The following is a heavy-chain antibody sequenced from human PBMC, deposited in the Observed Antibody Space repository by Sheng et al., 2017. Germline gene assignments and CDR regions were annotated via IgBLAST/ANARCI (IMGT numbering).Heavy chain of an antibody. CDR3: ARDLDTEPVYYYGMDV. CDR1: GFTFSRYE. D-gene: IGHD5-18*01. J-gene: IGHJ6*02. Sequence: EVQLVESGGGLVQPGGSLRLSCAASGFTFSRYEMNWVRQAPGKGLEWVSYISTGGSTIYYADSVKGRFTISRDNGKNSLYLQMNSLRAEDTGVYYCARDLDTEPVYYYGMDVWGQGTTVTVSS. V-gene: IGHV3-48*03. CDR2: ISTGGSTI.